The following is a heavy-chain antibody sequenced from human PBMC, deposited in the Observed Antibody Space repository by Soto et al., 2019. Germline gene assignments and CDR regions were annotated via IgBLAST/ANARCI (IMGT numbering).Heavy chain of an antibody. CDR2: ISGSGGST. CDR1: GFTFSSYA. D-gene: IGHD2-2*01. Sequence: HPGGSLRLSCAASGFTFSSYAMSWVRQAPGKGLEWVSAISGSGGSTYYADSVKGRFTISRDNSKNTLYLQMNSLRAEDTAVYYCAKVQGVPRDIVVVPAAFSVSDDAFDIWGQGTMVTVSS. CDR3: AKVQGVPRDIVVVPAAFSVSDDAFDI. J-gene: IGHJ3*02. V-gene: IGHV3-23*01.